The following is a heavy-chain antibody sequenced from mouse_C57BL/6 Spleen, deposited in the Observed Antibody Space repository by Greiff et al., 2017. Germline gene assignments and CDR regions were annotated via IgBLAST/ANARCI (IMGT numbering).Heavy chain of an antibody. V-gene: IGHV5-17*01. J-gene: IGHJ1*03. CDR1: GFTFSDYG. CDR3: ARFYGSSYWYFDD. Sequence: EVQRVESGGGLVKPGGSLKLSCAASGFTFSDYGMHWVRQAPEKGLEWVAYISSGSSTIYYADTVKGRFTISRDNAKNTLFLQMTSLRSEDTAMXYCARFYGSSYWYFDDWGTGTTVTVSS. D-gene: IGHD1-1*01. CDR2: ISSGSSTI.